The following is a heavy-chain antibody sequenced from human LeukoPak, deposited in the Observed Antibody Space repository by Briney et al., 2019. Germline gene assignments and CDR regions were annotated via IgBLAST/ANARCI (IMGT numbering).Heavy chain of an antibody. CDR3: AGGAYYDFWSGYYNYYGMDV. J-gene: IGHJ6*02. D-gene: IGHD3-3*01. CDR1: GFTFSSYC. V-gene: IGHV3-21*01. CDR2: ISTSSSYI. Sequence: GGSLRLSCAASGFTFSSYCMNWVRQAPGKGLEWASSISTSSSYIYYADSVKGRFTISRDNAKNSLYLQMNSLRAEDTAVYYCAGGAYYDFWSGYYNYYGMDVWGQGTTVTVSS.